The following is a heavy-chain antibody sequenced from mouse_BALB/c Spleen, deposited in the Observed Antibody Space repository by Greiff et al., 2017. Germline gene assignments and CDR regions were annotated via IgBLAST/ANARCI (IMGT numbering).Heavy chain of an antibody. V-gene: IGHV4-1*02. CDR3: ARPALYDGYYGFAY. CDR2: INPDSSTI. CDR1: GFDFSRYW. J-gene: IGHJ3*01. Sequence: EVKLMESGGGLVQPGGSLKLSCAASGFDFSRYWMSWVRQAPGKGLEWIGEINPDSSTINYTPSLKDKFIISRDNAKNTLYLQMSKVRSEDTALYYCARPALYDGYYGFAYWGQGTLVTVSA. D-gene: IGHD2-3*01.